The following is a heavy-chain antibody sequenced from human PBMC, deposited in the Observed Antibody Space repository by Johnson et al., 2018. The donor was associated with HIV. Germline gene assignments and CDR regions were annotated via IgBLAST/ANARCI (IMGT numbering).Heavy chain of an antibody. V-gene: IGHV3-23*04. Sequence: VQLVESGGGLVQPGGSLRLSCAASGFTFSSYAMSWVRQAPGKGLEWVSAISGSGGSTYYADSVKGRLTISRDNSKNTLYLQMNSLRAEDTAVYYCASDDSSSVGAFDIWGQGTMVTVSS. D-gene: IGHD6-13*01. CDR3: ASDDSSSVGAFDI. J-gene: IGHJ3*02. CDR2: ISGSGGST. CDR1: GFTFSSYA.